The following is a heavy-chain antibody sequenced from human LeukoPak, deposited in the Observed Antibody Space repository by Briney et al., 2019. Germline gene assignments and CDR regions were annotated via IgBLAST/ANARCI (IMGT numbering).Heavy chain of an antibody. V-gene: IGHV4-38-2*02. Sequence: SETLSLTCTVSGYSISSGYYWGWIRQPPGKGLEWIGSIYHSGSTYYNPSLKSRVTISVDTSKNQFSLKLSSVTAADTAVYYCAREREVVPAAMDAFDIWGQGTMVTVSS. J-gene: IGHJ3*02. CDR3: AREREVVPAAMDAFDI. CDR2: IYHSGST. D-gene: IGHD2-2*01. CDR1: GYSISSGYY.